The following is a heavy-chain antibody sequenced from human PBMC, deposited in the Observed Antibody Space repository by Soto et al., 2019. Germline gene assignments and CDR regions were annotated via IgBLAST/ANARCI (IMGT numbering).Heavy chain of an antibody. V-gene: IGHV3-15*07. CDR3: TTDESQDGYYYDSSGYYYPTSTTDY. CDR1: GFTFSNAW. Sequence: GGSLRLSCAASGFTFSNAWMNWVRQAPGKGLEWVGRIKSKTDGGTTDYAAPVKGRFTISRDDSKNTLYLQMNSLKTEDTAVYYCTTDESQDGYYYDSSGYYYPTSTTDYWGQGTLVTVSS. J-gene: IGHJ4*02. CDR2: IKSKTDGGTT. D-gene: IGHD3-22*01.